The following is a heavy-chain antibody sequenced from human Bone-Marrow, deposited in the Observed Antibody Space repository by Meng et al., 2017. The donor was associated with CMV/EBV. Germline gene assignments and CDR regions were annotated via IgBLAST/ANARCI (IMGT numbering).Heavy chain of an antibody. CDR3: AIGYCSSTSCYFDY. J-gene: IGHJ4*03. D-gene: IGHD2-2*01. Sequence: SVKVSCKASGGTFSSYAISWVRQAPGQGLEWMGGIIPICGTANYAQKFQGRVTITTDESTSTAYMELSSLRSEDTAVYYCAIGYCSSTSCYFDYWGQGTLVTVSS. V-gene: IGHV1-69*05. CDR2: IIPICGTA. CDR1: GGTFSSYA.